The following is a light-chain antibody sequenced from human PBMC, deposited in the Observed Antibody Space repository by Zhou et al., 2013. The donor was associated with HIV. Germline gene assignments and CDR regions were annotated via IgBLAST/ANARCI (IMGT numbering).Light chain of an antibody. J-gene: IGKJ2*01. CDR1: QGIRND. CDR3: LQHNSYPYT. V-gene: IGKV1-17*01. Sequence: DIQMTQSPSSLSASVGDRVTITCRASQGIRNDLAWYQQKPGTAPKRLIYAASSLQSGVPSRFSGSGSGTEFTLTISSLQPEDFATYYCLQHNSYPYTFGQGTKLEIK. CDR2: AAS.